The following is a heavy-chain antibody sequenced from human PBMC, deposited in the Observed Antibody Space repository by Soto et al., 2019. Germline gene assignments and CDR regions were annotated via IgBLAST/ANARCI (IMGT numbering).Heavy chain of an antibody. CDR3: ASHMGY. CDR2: INHSGST. D-gene: IGHD2-21*01. CDR1: GGSFGGYY. Sequence: QVQLQQWGAGLLKPSETLSLTCAVYGGSFGGYYWSWIRQPPGKGLEWIGEINHSGSTNYNPSLKSRVTISVDTSKNQFSLKLSSVTAADTAVYYCASHMGYWGQGTLVTVYS. V-gene: IGHV4-34*01. J-gene: IGHJ4*02.